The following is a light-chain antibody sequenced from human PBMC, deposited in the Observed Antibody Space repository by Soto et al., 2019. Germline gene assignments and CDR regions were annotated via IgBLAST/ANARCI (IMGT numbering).Light chain of an antibody. Sequence: QCVLTQPPSVSGAPGQRVTISCTGSSGDIGAGYDVHWYQQLPGTAPKLLIYGNSNRPSGVPDRFSGSKSGTSASLAITGLQAEDEADYYCQSYDSSLSGSVVFGGGTKLTAL. CDR1: SGDIGAGYD. V-gene: IGLV1-40*01. CDR2: GNS. CDR3: QSYDSSLSGSVV. J-gene: IGLJ2*01.